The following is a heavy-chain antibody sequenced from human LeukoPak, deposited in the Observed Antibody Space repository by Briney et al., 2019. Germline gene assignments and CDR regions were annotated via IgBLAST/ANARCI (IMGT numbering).Heavy chain of an antibody. Sequence: SETLSLTCTVSGGSISSYYWSWIRQPPGKGLEWIGYIYTSGSTNYNPSLKSRVTISVDTTKNQFSLKLSSVTAADTAVYYCAKHRGIRFYFDYWGQGTLVTVSS. CDR3: AKHRGIRFYFDY. J-gene: IGHJ4*02. V-gene: IGHV4-4*09. CDR1: GGSISSYY. D-gene: IGHD6-13*01. CDR2: IYTSGST.